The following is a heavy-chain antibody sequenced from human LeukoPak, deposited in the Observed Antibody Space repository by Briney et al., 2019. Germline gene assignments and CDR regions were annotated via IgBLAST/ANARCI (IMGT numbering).Heavy chain of an antibody. Sequence: GGSLRLSWADSGFTFSNSWMSWVRQAPGKGLEWVGRIKRKTDGGTTDYAAPVKGRFTISRDDSKNTVYLQMNSLKTEDTAVYYCSAATVTSSGLFYFDYWGQGTLVTVSS. J-gene: IGHJ4*02. V-gene: IGHV3-15*01. CDR2: IKRKTDGGTT. CDR1: GFTFSNSW. CDR3: SAATVTSSGLFYFDY. D-gene: IGHD4-17*01.